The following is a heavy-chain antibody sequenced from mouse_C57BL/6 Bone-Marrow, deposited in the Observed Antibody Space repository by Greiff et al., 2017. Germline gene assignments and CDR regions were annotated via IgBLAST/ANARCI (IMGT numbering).Heavy chain of an antibody. CDR2: IYPGNSDT. CDR3: TRNLGGYYVPWFAY. CDR1: GYTFTSYW. V-gene: IGHV1-5*01. J-gene: IGHJ3*01. D-gene: IGHD2-3*01. Sequence: EVQGVESGTVLARPGASVKMSCKTSGYTFTSYWMHWVQQRPGQGLEWIGAIYPGNSDTSYNQKFKGKAKLTAVTSASTAYMERSSLTNEVSAVYYCTRNLGGYYVPWFAYWGQGTLVTVS.